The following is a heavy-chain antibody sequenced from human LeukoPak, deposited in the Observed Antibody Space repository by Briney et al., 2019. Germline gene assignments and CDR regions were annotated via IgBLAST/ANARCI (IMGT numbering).Heavy chain of an antibody. V-gene: IGHV3-23*01. J-gene: IGHJ4*02. CDR2: ISGSGGST. D-gene: IGHD2-2*01. Sequence: GGSLRLSCAASGFTFSNYAMSRVRQAPGKGLEWVSAISGSGGSTYYSDSVKGRFTISRDNSKNTLYLQMHSLRAEDTAVYYCSCYDDYWGQGTLVTVSS. CDR3: SCYDDY. CDR1: GFTFSNYA.